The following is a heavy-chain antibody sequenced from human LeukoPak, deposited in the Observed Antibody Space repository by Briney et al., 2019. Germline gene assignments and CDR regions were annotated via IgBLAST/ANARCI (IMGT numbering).Heavy chain of an antibody. CDR1: GFTFSTYT. D-gene: IGHD6-13*01. Sequence: GGSLRLSCAASGFTFSTYTMNWVRQAPGKGLEWVSFISSSSTYIYYADSVKGRFTISRDNAKNSLYLQMNSLRAEDTAVYYCARDRLRGMAEFDYWGQGTLVTVSS. CDR2: ISSSSTYI. CDR3: ARDRLRGMAEFDY. V-gene: IGHV3-21*01. J-gene: IGHJ4*02.